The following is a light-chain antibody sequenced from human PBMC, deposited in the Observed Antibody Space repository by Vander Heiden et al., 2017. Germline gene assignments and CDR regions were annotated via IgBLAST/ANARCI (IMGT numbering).Light chain of an antibody. Sequence: GWTQSPGTLSLSPGERATLSCRASQSVSSSYLAWYQQKPGQAPRLLIYGASSRATGIPDRFSGSGSGTDFTLTISRLEPEDFAVYYCQQYGSSLLTFGGGTKVEIK. CDR2: GAS. CDR3: QQYGSSLLT. V-gene: IGKV3-20*01. CDR1: QSVSSSY. J-gene: IGKJ4*01.